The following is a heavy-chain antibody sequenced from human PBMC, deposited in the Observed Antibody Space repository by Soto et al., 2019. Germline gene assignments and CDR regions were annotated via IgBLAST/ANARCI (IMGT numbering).Heavy chain of an antibody. Sequence: QVQLVQSVAEVKKPGASVKVSCKASGDTFTSYEINWVRQATGQGLEWMGWMNPNSGNTGYAQKFQGRVTMTRNTSISTGYMELSSLRSEDTAVYYCARLGYCSGGSCRRGNWFDPWGQGTLVTVSS. CDR3: ARLGYCSGGSCRRGNWFDP. CDR1: GDTFTSYE. D-gene: IGHD2-15*01. CDR2: MNPNSGNT. V-gene: IGHV1-8*01. J-gene: IGHJ5*02.